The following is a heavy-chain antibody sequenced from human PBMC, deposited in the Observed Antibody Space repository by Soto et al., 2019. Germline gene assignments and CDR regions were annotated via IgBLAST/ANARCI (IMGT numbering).Heavy chain of an antibody. D-gene: IGHD2-2*01. CDR3: ARAGSCTSTSCYGGFDL. CDR2: INAGDGNT. Sequence: QVPLVQSGAEVKKPGASVKVSCKTSGYTFTNYAIHWVRQAPGQRLEWMGWINAGDGNTKYSQKFQGRVTITRDTSASTAYMELSSLRSEDAAVYYCARAGSCTSTSCYGGFDLWGQGTMVTVSS. J-gene: IGHJ3*01. CDR1: GYTFTNYA. V-gene: IGHV1-3*01.